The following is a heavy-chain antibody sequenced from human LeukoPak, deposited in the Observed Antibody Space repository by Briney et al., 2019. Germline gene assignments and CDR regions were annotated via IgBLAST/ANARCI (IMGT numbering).Heavy chain of an antibody. V-gene: IGHV4-61*02. J-gene: IGHJ4*02. D-gene: IGHD6-13*01. CDR1: GGSISSGSYC. CDR2: IFPSGGA. Sequence: KASETLSLTCTVSGGSISSGSYCWSWLRQPAGKGLEWIGRIFPSGGANYNPSLKSRVTISIDTSKNQFSLKLPSVTAADTAVYYCAREVYSASLDPLDYWGQGALVTVSS. CDR3: AREVYSASLDPLDY.